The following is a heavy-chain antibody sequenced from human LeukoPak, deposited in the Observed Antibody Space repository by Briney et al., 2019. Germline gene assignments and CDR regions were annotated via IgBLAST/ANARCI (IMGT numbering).Heavy chain of an antibody. CDR2: ISYDGSNK. J-gene: IGHJ4*02. CDR1: GFTFSNYG. CDR3: AKALTMVRGVIIGADY. V-gene: IGHV3-30*18. Sequence: PAGSLRLSCAASGFTFSNYGMHWVRQAPGKGLEWVADISYDGSNKYYADCVKGRFTISRDNSQNPLYLQINSLRAEDTAVYYCAKALTMVRGVIIGADYWGQGTLVTVSS. D-gene: IGHD3-10*01.